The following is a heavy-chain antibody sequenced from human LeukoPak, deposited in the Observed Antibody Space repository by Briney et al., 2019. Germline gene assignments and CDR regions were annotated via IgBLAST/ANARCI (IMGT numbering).Heavy chain of an antibody. CDR1: VFTLSSYA. D-gene: IGHD3-22*01. Sequence: GGSLRLSCAASVFTLSSYAMSGVRPAPGKGLEWVSAISGSGGSTYYAASVKARFTISRDNSKTTLYLQMNSLRAEDTAVYYCAKVGYYYDSSGYYYFDYWGQGTLGTVSS. J-gene: IGHJ4*02. CDR3: AKVGYYYDSSGYYYFDY. V-gene: IGHV3-23*01. CDR2: ISGSGGST.